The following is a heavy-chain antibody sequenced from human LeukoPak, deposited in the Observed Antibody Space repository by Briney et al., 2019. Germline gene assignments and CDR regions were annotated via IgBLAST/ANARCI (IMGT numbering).Heavy chain of an antibody. V-gene: IGHV4-4*02. CDR2: IYHSGST. CDR1: GGSISSSNW. CDR3: ARVAVARLAYFDY. J-gene: IGHJ4*02. D-gene: IGHD6-19*01. Sequence: PSGTLSLTCAVSGGSISSSNWWSWVRQPPGKGLEWIGEIYHSGSTNYHPSLKSRVTISVDKSKNQFSLKLSSVTAADTAMYYCARVAVARLAYFDYWGQGTLVTVSS.